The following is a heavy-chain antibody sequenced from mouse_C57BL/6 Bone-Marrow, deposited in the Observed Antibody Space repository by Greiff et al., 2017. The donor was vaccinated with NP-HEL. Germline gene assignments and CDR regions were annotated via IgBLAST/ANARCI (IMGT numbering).Heavy chain of an antibody. CDR2: IDPSDSYT. V-gene: IGHV1-69*01. CDR1: GYTFTSYW. CDR3: ARARLLPPYWYFYF. D-gene: IGHD3-2*02. J-gene: IGHJ1*03. Sequence: VQLQQPGAELVMPGASVKLSCKASGYTFTSYWMHWVKQRPGQGLEWIGEIDPSDSYTNYNQKFKGKSTLTVDKSSSTAYMQLSSLTSEDSAVYYCARARLLPPYWYFYFWGTGTTITVSS.